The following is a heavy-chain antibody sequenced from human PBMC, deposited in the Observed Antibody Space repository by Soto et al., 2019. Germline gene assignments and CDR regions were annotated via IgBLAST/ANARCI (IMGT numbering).Heavy chain of an antibody. Sequence: QVQLVQSGAEVKKPGSSVKVSCKASGGTFSSYAISWVRQAPGQGLEWMGGIIPIFGTANYAQKFQGRVTITADESTSAAYMELSSLRSEDTAAYYCARHVPAAGYYYGMDVWGQGTTVTLSS. CDR1: GGTFSSYA. CDR3: ARHVPAAGYYYGMDV. D-gene: IGHD2-2*01. V-gene: IGHV1-69*12. J-gene: IGHJ6*02. CDR2: IIPIFGTA.